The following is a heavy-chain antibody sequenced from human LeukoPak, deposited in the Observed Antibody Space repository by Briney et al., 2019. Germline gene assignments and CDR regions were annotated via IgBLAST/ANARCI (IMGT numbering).Heavy chain of an antibody. Sequence: GGSLRLSCAASGFTFSSYAMSWVRQAPGKGLEWVSAISGSGGSTYYADSVKGRFTISRDNSKNTLYLQMNSLRAEDTAVYYCAKDSHYYDSSGYYPFFYYYGMDVWGQGTTVTVSS. CDR3: AKDSHYYDSSGYYPFFYYYGMDV. D-gene: IGHD3-22*01. J-gene: IGHJ6*02. V-gene: IGHV3-23*01. CDR2: ISGSGGST. CDR1: GFTFSSYA.